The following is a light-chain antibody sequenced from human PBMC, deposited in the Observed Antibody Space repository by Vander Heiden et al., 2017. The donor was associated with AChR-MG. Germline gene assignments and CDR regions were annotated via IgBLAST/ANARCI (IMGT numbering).Light chain of an antibody. CDR2: QDS. J-gene: IGLJ2*01. V-gene: IGLV3-1*01. CDR3: QAWDSSSVV. CDR1: KLGDKY. Sequence: SYELTQPPSASVSPGQTASITCSGDKLGDKYACWYQQKPGQSPVLGIYQDSKRPSGIPERVSGSNSGTTATLTISGTQAMDESYYYCQAWDSSSVVFGGGTKLTVL.